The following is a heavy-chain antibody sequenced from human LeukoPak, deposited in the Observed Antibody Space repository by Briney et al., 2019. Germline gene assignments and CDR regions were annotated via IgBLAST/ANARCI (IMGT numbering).Heavy chain of an antibody. J-gene: IGHJ6*03. CDR2: INWNGGST. V-gene: IGHV3-20*04. Sequence: GGSLRLSCAASGFTFDDYGMTWVRQAPGKGLEWVSSINWNGGSTDYADSVKGRFTISRDNAKNSLYLQMNSLRAGDTALYYCARRESNYKNYHYYCYMDVWGKGTTVTVSS. CDR1: GFTFDDYG. CDR3: ARRESNYKNYHYYCYMDV. D-gene: IGHD1-14*01.